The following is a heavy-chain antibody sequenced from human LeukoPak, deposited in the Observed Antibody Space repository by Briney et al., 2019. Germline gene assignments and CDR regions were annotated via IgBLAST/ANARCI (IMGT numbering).Heavy chain of an antibody. D-gene: IGHD5-12*01. V-gene: IGHV1-2*02. J-gene: IGHJ4*02. CDR3: ARDRAVATIGGVDY. CDR1: GYTFTGYY. CDR2: INPNRGGT. Sequence: ASVKVSCKASGYTFTGYYMHWVRQAPGQGLEWMGWINPNRGGTNYAQKFQGRVTMTRDTSIRTAYMELSRLRSDDTAGYYCARDRAVATIGGVDYWGQGTLVTVSS.